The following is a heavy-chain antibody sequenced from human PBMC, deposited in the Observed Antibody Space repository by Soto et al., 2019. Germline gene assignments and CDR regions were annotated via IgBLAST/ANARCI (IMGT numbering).Heavy chain of an antibody. CDR2: IYYSGST. CDR1: GGSISSGGYY. V-gene: IGHV4-31*03. CDR3: ARAAGVRDIVLMVYANRSPHYYYYYMDV. J-gene: IGHJ6*03. Sequence: SETLSLTCTVSGGSISSGGYYWSWIRQHPGKGLEWIGYIYYSGSTYYNPSLKSRVTISVDTSKNQFSLKLSSVTAADTAVYYCARAAGVRDIVLMVYANRSPHYYYYYMDVWGKGTTVTVSS. D-gene: IGHD2-8*01.